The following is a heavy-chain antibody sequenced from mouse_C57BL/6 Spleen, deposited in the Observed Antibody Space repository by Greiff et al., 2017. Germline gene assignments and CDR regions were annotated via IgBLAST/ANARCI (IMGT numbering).Heavy chain of an antibody. J-gene: IGHJ1*03. CDR3: ASLLYDGYLWYFDV. V-gene: IGHV2-2*01. CDR2: IWSGGST. CDR1: GFSLTSYG. Sequence: QVQLKESGPGLVKPSQRLSITCTVSGFSLTSYGVHWVRQSPGKGLEWLGVIWSGGSTDYNAAFISRLSISKDNSKSHVFFKMNSRQAVDTAIYYCASLLYDGYLWYFDVWGTGTTVTVSS. D-gene: IGHD2-3*01.